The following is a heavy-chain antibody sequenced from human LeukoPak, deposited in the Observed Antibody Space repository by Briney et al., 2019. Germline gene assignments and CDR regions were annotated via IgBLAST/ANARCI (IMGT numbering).Heavy chain of an antibody. J-gene: IGHJ4*02. CDR3: ARHTGGWGSFDY. CDR1: GSGGSISNYY. Sequence: SETLSLTCTVSGSGGSISNYYWSWIRQPPGKGLEWIGYIYYSGSTNYNPSLKSRVTISVDTSKNQFSLKLSSVTAADTAVYYCARHTGGWGSFDYWGQGTLVTVSS. V-gene: IGHV4-59*08. CDR2: IYYSGST. D-gene: IGHD7-27*01.